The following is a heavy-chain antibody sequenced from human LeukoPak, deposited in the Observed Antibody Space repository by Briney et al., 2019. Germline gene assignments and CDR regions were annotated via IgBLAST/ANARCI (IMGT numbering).Heavy chain of an antibody. J-gene: IGHJ4*02. V-gene: IGHV3-13*04. Sequence: GGSLRLSCAASGFTFSSYDMHWVRQAPGKGLEWVSTIGTAGDTRYPASVKGRFTISRENAKNSLYLQMNSLRDEDTAVYYCARDHQYYFDHWGQGTLVTVSS. CDR1: GFTFSSYD. CDR3: ARDHQYYFDH. D-gene: IGHD2/OR15-2a*01. CDR2: IGTAGDT.